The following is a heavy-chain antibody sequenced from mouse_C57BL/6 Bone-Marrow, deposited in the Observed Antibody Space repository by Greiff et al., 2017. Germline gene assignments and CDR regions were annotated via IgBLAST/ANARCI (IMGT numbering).Heavy chain of an antibody. J-gene: IGHJ4*01. Sequence: VKLVESGPGLVQPSQSLSITCTVSGFSLTSYGVHWVRQSPGKGLEWLGVIWSGGSTDYNAAFISRLSISKDNSTSQVFFKMNSLQADDTAIYYCAKDSSGYVGSYAMDYWGQGTSVTVSS. D-gene: IGHD3-2*02. CDR3: AKDSSGYVGSYAMDY. CDR1: GFSLTSYG. CDR2: IWSGGST. V-gene: IGHV2-2*01.